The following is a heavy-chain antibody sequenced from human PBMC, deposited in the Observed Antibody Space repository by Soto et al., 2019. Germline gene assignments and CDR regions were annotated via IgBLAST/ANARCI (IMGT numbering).Heavy chain of an antibody. CDR1: GGSISSSSYY. CDR2: IYYSGST. J-gene: IGHJ6*03. CDR3: ARLTTEQWLVPDYYYYYMDV. V-gene: IGHV4-39*01. D-gene: IGHD6-19*01. Sequence: SETLSLTCTVSGGSISSSSYYWGWIRQPPGKGLEWIGSIYYSGSTYYNPSLKSRVTISVDTSKNQFSLKLSSVTAADTAVYYCARLTTEQWLVPDYYYYYMDVWGKGTTVTVSS.